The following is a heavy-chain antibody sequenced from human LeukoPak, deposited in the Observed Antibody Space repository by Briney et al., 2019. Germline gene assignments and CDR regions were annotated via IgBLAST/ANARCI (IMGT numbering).Heavy chain of an antibody. D-gene: IGHD2-15*01. V-gene: IGHV4-34*01. J-gene: IGHJ6*03. Sequence: SETLSLTCAVYGGSFSGYYWSWIRQPPGKGREWIGEINHSGSTNYNPSLKSRVTISVDTSKNQFSLKLSSVTAADTAVYYCARGQDIVVVVATGNYYYYYMDVWGKGTTVTVSS. CDR1: GGSFSGYY. CDR3: ARGQDIVVVVATGNYYYYYMDV. CDR2: INHSGST.